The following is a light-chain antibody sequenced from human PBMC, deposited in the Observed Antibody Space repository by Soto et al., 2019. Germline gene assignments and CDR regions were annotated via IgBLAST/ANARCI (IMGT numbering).Light chain of an antibody. CDR3: QQYNTYPLT. Sequence: DIQMTQPPSTLSASVGDRVTITCRASQSISTWLAWYQQKPGKAPKLLIYKASSLEGGVPSRFSGSGSGTEFNITISSLQPDDFATYYCQQYNTYPLTFGGGTTVDIK. CDR2: KAS. J-gene: IGKJ4*01. V-gene: IGKV1-5*03. CDR1: QSISTW.